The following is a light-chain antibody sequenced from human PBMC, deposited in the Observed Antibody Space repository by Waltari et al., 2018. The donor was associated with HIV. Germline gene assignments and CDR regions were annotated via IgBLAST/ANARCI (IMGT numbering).Light chain of an antibody. CDR2: DSG. Sequence: SYVLTQPPSVSVAPRKTAKITCGGNNFRTKSVHWYQQKPGQAAVLIIYDSGDRPAGIHERFSGSDSGNSASLTISRVEAGDEADYYCQVWDSTTDHYVFGSGTKVTVL. CDR1: NFRTKS. V-gene: IGLV3-21*04. CDR3: QVWDSTTDHYV. J-gene: IGLJ1*01.